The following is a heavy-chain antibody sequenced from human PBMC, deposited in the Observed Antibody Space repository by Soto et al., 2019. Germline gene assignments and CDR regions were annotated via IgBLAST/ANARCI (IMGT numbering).Heavy chain of an antibody. V-gene: IGHV4-59*01. D-gene: IGHD6-13*01. J-gene: IGHJ5*02. CDR3: ARDSGQHQFFGWFDP. Sequence: SETLSLTCTVSGGSISSYYWSWIRQPPGKGLEWIGYIYYSGSTNYNPSLKSRVTISVDTSKNQFSLKLSSVTAADTAVYYCARDSGQHQFFGWFDPWGQGTLVTVSS. CDR2: IYYSGST. CDR1: GGSISSYY.